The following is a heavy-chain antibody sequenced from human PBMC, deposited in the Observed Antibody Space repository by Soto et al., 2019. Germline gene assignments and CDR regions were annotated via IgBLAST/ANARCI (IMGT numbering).Heavy chain of an antibody. CDR2: INPGKGDT. Sequence: QVQLVQSGAEVTKPGASVKVSCEASGYSFTTYAIHWVRQAPGQRLEWMGWINPGKGDTKYSPVFQGRVTISRDTSARTAYMELSSLRSGDTAVYFCAREGFSSAYGYWGQGTLVTVSS. D-gene: IGHD5-18*01. J-gene: IGHJ4*02. CDR1: GYSFTTYA. CDR3: AREGFSSAYGY. V-gene: IGHV1-3*01.